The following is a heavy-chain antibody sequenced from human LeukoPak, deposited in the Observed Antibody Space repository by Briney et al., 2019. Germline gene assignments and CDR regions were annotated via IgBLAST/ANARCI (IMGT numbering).Heavy chain of an antibody. J-gene: IGHJ2*01. V-gene: IGHV3-30-3*01. CDR3: AKVTMVGWYFDL. Sequence: PGRSLRLSCAASGFTFSPHAMHWVRQAPGKGLEWVAVISSDGSDKYYADSVQGRFTISRDNSTNTMDLHMNSMRLEDTAVSYYAKVTMVGWYFDLWGRGTLVTVSS. D-gene: IGHD4/OR15-4a*01. CDR2: ISSDGSDK. CDR1: GFTFSPHA.